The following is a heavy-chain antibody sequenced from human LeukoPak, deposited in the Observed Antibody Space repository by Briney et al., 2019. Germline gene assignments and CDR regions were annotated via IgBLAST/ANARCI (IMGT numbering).Heavy chain of an antibody. CDR1: GGTFSTYA. CDR2: IIPLFGTA. D-gene: IGHD2-15*01. CDR3: ARGRQGYCGGGRCYICQF. J-gene: IGHJ4*02. Sequence: PVKVSCKASGGTFSTYAISWVRQAPGQGLEWMGGIIPLFGTANYAQKFQGRVTITADESTSTAYMELSSLRSDDTALYYCARGRQGYCGGGRCYICQFWGQGTLVTVSS. V-gene: IGHV1-69*01.